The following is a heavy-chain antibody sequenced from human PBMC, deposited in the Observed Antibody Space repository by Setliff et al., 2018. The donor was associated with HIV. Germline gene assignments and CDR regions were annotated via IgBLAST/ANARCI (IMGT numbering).Heavy chain of an antibody. CDR1: GGSFSGNY. CDR2: INHSGST. CDR3: ARGELLYYYYYGMDV. V-gene: IGHV4-34*01. J-gene: IGHJ6*02. Sequence: SETLSLTCAVYGGSFSGNYWSWIRQPPGKGLEWIGEINHSGSTNYNPSLKSRVTISVDTSKNQFSLKLSSVTAADTAVYYCARGELLYYYYYGMDVWGQGTTVTVSS. D-gene: IGHD1-26*01.